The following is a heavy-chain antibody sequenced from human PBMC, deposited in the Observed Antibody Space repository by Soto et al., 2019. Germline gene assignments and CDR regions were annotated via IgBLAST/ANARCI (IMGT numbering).Heavy chain of an antibody. CDR3: ARDNPVSSSWYVYYYYGMDV. CDR1: GFTFSSYW. Sequence: PGGSLRLSCAASGFTFSSYWMHWVRQAPGKGLVWVSRINSDGSSTSYADSVKGRFTISRDNAKNTLYLQMNSLRAEDTAVYYFARDNPVSSSWYVYYYYGMDVWGQGTTVTVSS. CDR2: INSDGSST. D-gene: IGHD6-13*01. J-gene: IGHJ6*02. V-gene: IGHV3-74*01.